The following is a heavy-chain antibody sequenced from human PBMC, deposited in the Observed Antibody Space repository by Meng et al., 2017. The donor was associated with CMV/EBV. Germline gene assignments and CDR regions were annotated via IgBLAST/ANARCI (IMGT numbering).Heavy chain of an antibody. V-gene: IGHV3-7*01. J-gene: IGHJ6*02. CDR1: GFTFSSYW. CDR3: ARDLLPGYYYGMDV. D-gene: IGHD3-10*01. CDR2: IKQDGSEK. Sequence: GESLKISCAASGFTFSSYWMSWVRQAPGKGLEWVANIKQDGSEKYYVDSVKGRFTISRDNAKNSLYLHMNSLRAEDTAVYYCARDLLPGYYYGMDVWGQGTTVTVSS.